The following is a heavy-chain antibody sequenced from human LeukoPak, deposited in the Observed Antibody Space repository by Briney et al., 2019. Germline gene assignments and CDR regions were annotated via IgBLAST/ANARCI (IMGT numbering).Heavy chain of an antibody. CDR1: GFTFSSYA. CDR3: AKDQIWIVVGSFDY. J-gene: IGHJ4*02. V-gene: IGHV3-23*01. CDR2: ISGSGSSA. Sequence: GRCLRLSCAASGFTFSSYAMSRVRQAPSKGLEWHSGISGSGSSAYYAASVKGRFTISRDNSKNTLYPQMNSLRDEDTAVYYCAKDQIWIVVGSFDYWGQGTLVTVSS. D-gene: IGHD3-22*01.